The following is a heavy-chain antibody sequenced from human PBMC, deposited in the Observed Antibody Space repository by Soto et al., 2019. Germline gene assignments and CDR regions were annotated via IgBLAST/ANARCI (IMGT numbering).Heavy chain of an antibody. J-gene: IGHJ4*02. D-gene: IGHD4-17*01. CDR1: GFSLSTSGVG. CDR3: AHVVDDYGDYYFDY. CDR2: IYWDDDK. V-gene: IGHV2-5*02. Sequence: QITLKESGPTLVKPTQTLTLTCTFSGFSLSTSGVGVGWIRQPPGKALEWLALIYWDDDKRYSPSLKSRLTITKDTSKNQVVLTMTNIDPVDTATYYCAHVVDDYGDYYFDYWGQGTLVTVSS.